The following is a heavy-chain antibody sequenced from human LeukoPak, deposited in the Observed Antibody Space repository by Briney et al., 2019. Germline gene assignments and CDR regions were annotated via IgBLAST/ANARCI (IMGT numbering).Heavy chain of an antibody. CDR2: IFHSGHS. D-gene: IGHD3-10*01. CDR1: GDSISSGDYS. Sequence: SETLSLTCAVSGDSISSGDYSWSWIRQPSGKGLEWIGYIFHSGHSFYNPSLKSRITISVDKSKSQFSLRLTSVTAADTAVYYCARELWFVNAPGSWFDPWGQGTLVTVSS. CDR3: ARELWFVNAPGSWFDP. V-gene: IGHV4-30-2*01. J-gene: IGHJ5*02.